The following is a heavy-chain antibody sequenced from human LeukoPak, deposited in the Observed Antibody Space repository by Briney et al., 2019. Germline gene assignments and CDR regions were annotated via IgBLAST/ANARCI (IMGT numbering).Heavy chain of an antibody. CDR2: ISAYNGNT. D-gene: IGHD1-14*01. V-gene: IGHV1-18*01. J-gene: IGHJ3*02. Sequence: GSSVKVSCKASGGTFSSYAISWVRQAPGQGLEWMGWISAYNGNTNYAQKLQGRVTMTTDTSTSTAYMELRSLRSDDTAVYYCARDTRSGTGAGYAFDIWGQGTMVTVSS. CDR3: ARDTRSGTGAGYAFDI. CDR1: GGTFSSYA.